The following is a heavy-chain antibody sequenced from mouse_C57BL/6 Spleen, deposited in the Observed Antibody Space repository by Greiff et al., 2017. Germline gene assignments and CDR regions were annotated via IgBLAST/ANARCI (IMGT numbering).Heavy chain of an antibody. Sequence: EVKVVESGGGLVKPGGSLKLSCAASGFTFSSYAMSWVRQTPEKRLEWVATISDGGSYTYYPDNVKGRFTISRDNAKNNLYLQMSHLKSEDTAMYYCARQDDYDSWFAYWGQGTLVTVSA. J-gene: IGHJ3*01. CDR3: ARQDDYDSWFAY. D-gene: IGHD2-4*01. V-gene: IGHV5-4*03. CDR1: GFTFSSYA. CDR2: ISDGGSYT.